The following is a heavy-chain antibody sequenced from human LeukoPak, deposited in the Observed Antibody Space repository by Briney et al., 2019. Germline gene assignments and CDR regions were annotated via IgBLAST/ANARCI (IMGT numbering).Heavy chain of an antibody. J-gene: IGHJ5*02. V-gene: IGHV4-59*01. CDR3: AREEQQLPHNWFDP. CDR1: GVSISSDY. D-gene: IGHD6-13*01. Sequence: PSETLSLTCTVSGVSISSDYGSSIRQPPGTGLEGIGYIYYSGSTNDNPSLTSRVTMSLDTSKHQISLNLSSLTASATPAQHCAREEQQLPHNWFDPWGQGTLVTVSS. CDR2: IYYSGST.